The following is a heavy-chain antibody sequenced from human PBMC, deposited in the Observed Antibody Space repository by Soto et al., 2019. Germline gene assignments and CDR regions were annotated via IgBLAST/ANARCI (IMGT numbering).Heavy chain of an antibody. V-gene: IGHV4-31*03. D-gene: IGHD2-2*01. CDR2: IYYSGST. J-gene: IGHJ1*01. CDR3: ARERDGYCSSTSCFQL. Sequence: LSLTCTVSGGSISGYYWSWIRQHPGKGLEWIGYIYYSGSTYYNPSLKSRVTISVDTSKNQFSLKLSSVTAADTAVYYCARERDGYCSSTSCFQLWGQGTLVTVSS. CDR1: GGSISGYY.